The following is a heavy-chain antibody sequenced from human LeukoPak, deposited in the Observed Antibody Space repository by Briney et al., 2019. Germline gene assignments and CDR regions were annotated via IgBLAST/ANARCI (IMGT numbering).Heavy chain of an antibody. CDR3: ARIGMTTVTIGWFDP. J-gene: IGHJ5*02. V-gene: IGHV4-59*12. Sequence: SETLSLTCTVSGGSISSYYWSWIRQPPGKGLEWIGYIYYSGSTNYNPSLKSRVTISVDTSKNQFSLKLSSVTAADTAVYYCARIGMTTVTIGWFDPWGQGTLVTVSS. D-gene: IGHD4-11*01. CDR1: GGSISSYY. CDR2: IYYSGST.